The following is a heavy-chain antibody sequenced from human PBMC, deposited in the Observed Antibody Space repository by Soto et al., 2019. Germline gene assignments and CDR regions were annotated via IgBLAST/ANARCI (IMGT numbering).Heavy chain of an antibody. V-gene: IGHV4-39*01. J-gene: IGHJ4*02. CDR2: IYYSGST. Sequence: SETLSLTCTVSGGSISSSSYYWGWIRQPPGKGLEWIGSIYYSGSTYYNPSLKSRVTISVDTSKNQFSLKLSSVTAADTAVYYCARHEYSSGWYLWEPFDYWGQGTLVTVSS. CDR1: GGSISSSSYY. D-gene: IGHD6-19*01. CDR3: ARHEYSSGWYLWEPFDY.